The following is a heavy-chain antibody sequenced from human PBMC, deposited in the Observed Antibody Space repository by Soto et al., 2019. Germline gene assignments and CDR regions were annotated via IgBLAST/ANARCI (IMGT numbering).Heavy chain of an antibody. CDR2: IYWDDDK. Sequence: QITLKESGPTLVKPTQTLTLTCTFSGFSLSTSGVGVGWIRQPPGKALEWLALIYWDDDKRYSPSLKSRLTITNDTSKNLVVLTMTNMDHEDTATYYCAHRRVTVEFDSWGQGTLVTVSS. V-gene: IGHV2-5*02. CDR1: GFSLSTSGVG. CDR3: AHRRVTVEFDS. J-gene: IGHJ4*02. D-gene: IGHD2-21*02.